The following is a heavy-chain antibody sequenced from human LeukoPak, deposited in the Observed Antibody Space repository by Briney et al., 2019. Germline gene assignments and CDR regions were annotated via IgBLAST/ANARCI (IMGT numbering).Heavy chain of an antibody. CDR3: ASAGRQTSYYFDY. J-gene: IGHJ4*02. Sequence: PGGSLRLSCAASGFTFSSYSVNWVRQAPGKGLEWVSYISSSSSTIYYADSVKGRFTISRDNAKNSLYLQMNSLRAEDTAVYYCASAGRQTSYYFDYWGQGALVTVSS. D-gene: IGHD1-1*01. CDR2: ISSSSSTI. V-gene: IGHV3-48*01. CDR1: GFTFSSYS.